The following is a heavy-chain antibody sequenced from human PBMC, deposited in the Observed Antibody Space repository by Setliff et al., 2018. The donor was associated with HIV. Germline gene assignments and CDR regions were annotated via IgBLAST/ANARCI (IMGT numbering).Heavy chain of an antibody. J-gene: IGHJ3*02. Sequence: SVKVSCKASGGTFSSYAISWVRQAPGQGLEWMGGIIPILGIANYEQKFQGRVTITADKSTSTAYMELSSLRSEDTAVYYCARSIPQYYYDSSGYPHAFDIWGQGTMVTVSS. D-gene: IGHD3-22*01. CDR2: IIPILGIA. CDR1: GGTFSSYA. V-gene: IGHV1-69*10. CDR3: ARSIPQYYYDSSGYPHAFDI.